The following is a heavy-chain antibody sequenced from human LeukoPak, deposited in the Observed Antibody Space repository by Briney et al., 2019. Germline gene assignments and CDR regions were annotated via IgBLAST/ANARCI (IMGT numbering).Heavy chain of an antibody. V-gene: IGHV4-4*07. CDR3: ARENSGSYREFDY. CDR1: GGSISSYY. Sequence: SETLSLTCTVSGGSISSYYWSWIRQPARKGLEWIGRIYTSGSTNYNASLKSRVSMSVDTSKNQFSLKLSSVTAADTAVFYCARENSGSYREFDYWGQGTLVTVSS. CDR2: IYTSGST. D-gene: IGHD1-26*01. J-gene: IGHJ4*02.